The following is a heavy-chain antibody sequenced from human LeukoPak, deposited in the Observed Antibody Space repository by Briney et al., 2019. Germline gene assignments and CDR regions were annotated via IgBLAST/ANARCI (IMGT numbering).Heavy chain of an antibody. CDR3: AKKLGSSPGDFFDY. D-gene: IGHD6-6*01. J-gene: IGHJ4*02. CDR1: GFIFSRYA. CDR2: INDNGGGT. V-gene: IGHV3-23*01. Sequence: GGSLRLSCAASGFIFSRYAMSWVRQAPGKGLEWVSDINDNGGGTFYADAVKGRFTVSRDNSKNTLYMQMNSLRGGDTAVYYCAKKLGSSPGDFFDYWGQGTLVTVSS.